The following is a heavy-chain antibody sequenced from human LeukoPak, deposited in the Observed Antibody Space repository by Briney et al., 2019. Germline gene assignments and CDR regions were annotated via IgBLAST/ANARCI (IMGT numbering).Heavy chain of an antibody. CDR1: GGSVASTGCY. J-gene: IGHJ6*02. V-gene: IGHV4-39*01. Sequence: SETLSLTCTVTGGSVASTGCYWGWIRQSPGKGLEWIGSAYYTGEIYSTPSLKSRLTISVDTSKNQFALTLTSVTAADTAVYYCGRHVSNRWDYHYGLDVWGQGTTVTVSS. D-gene: IGHD5-24*01. CDR3: GRHVSNRWDYHYGLDV. CDR2: AYYTGEI.